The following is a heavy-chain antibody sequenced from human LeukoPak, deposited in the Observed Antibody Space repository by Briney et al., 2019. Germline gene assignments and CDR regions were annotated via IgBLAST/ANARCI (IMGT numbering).Heavy chain of an antibody. CDR3: ERAIYCSGGSCHWEFDY. J-gene: IGHJ4*02. CDR1: GYTFTTYY. CDR2: INPRDGST. D-gene: IGHD2-15*01. V-gene: IGHV1-46*01. Sequence: ASVKVSCKASGYTFTTYYMHWVRQAPRQGLEWMGIINPRDGSTSYAQKFQGRVTITRATSTSTVYMELSSLNSEDTAVYYCERAIYCSGGSCHWEFDYWGQGTLVTVSS.